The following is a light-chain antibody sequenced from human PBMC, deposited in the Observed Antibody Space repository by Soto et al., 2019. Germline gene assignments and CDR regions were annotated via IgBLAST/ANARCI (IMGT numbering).Light chain of an antibody. CDR3: QQDYNLLS. CDR2: GAS. V-gene: IGKV3D-7*01. CDR1: QSVSSSY. J-gene: IGKJ4*01. Sequence: PGERVTLSCRASQSVSSSYLHWYQQKPGQAPRLLIYGASTRATSIPARFSGSGSGTDFTLTISSLQPEDFAVYYCQQDYNLLSFGGGTKVEIK.